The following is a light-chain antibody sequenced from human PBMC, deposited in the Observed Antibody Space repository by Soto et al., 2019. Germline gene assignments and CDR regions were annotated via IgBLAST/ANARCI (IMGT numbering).Light chain of an antibody. Sequence: ETVLTQSPATLSVSPGERATFSCKASQSVTTNLAWYQQKPGQVPRLLIYGAFTRATGIPARFSGSGSGTAFTLSISSLQSEDFAIYHCQQYHSCPHTFGQGTKLEIK. CDR3: QQYHSCPHT. V-gene: IGKV3-15*01. CDR2: GAF. CDR1: QSVTTN. J-gene: IGKJ2*01.